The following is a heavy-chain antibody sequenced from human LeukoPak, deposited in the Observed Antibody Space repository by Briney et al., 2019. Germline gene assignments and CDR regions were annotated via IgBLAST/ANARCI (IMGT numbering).Heavy chain of an antibody. D-gene: IGHD3-9*01. V-gene: IGHV3-23*01. CDR1: GFTFSSYA. Sequence: PGGSLRLSCAASGFTFSSYAMSWVRQAPGKGLEWVSAISGSGGSTYYADSVKGRFTISRDNSKNTLYLQMNSLRAEDTAVYYCAKTGGYDILTGYYGYFDYWGQGTLVTVSS. CDR2: ISGSGGST. J-gene: IGHJ4*02. CDR3: AKTGGYDILTGYYGYFDY.